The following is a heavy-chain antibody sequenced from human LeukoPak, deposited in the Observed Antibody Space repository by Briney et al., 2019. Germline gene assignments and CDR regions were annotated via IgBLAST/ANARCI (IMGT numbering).Heavy chain of an antibody. J-gene: IGHJ6*03. Sequence: SVKVSCKASGGTFSSYAISWVRQAPGQGLEWMGRIIPILGIANYAQKFQGRVTITADESTSTAYMELSSLRSEDTAVYYCASRTAMVPGYMDVWGKGTTVTVSS. V-gene: IGHV1-69*04. D-gene: IGHD5-18*01. CDR3: ASRTAMVPGYMDV. CDR2: IIPILGIA. CDR1: GGTFSSYA.